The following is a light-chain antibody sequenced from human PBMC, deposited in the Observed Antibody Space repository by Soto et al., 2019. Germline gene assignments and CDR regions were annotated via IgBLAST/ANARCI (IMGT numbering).Light chain of an antibody. CDR3: SSFTSSSTLLYV. Sequence: QSVLTQPASVSGSPGQSITISCTGTSSDVGAYNYVSWYQQHPGKAPKVMIYDVSNRPSGVSNRFSGSKSGNTASLTISGLQAEDEADYYCSSFTSSSTLLYVFGTGTKLTVL. V-gene: IGLV2-14*01. J-gene: IGLJ1*01. CDR1: SSDVGAYNY. CDR2: DVS.